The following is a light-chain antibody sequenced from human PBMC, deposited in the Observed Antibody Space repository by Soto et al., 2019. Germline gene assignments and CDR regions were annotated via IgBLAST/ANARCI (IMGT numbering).Light chain of an antibody. J-gene: IGKJ2*01. CDR2: AAS. Sequence: DIQLTQSPSSLSASVGDRVTITCRASQYISTYLNWYQHKPGKAPELLFYAASTLQSGVPSRFSGSGSGTDFTLTINSLQPEDFATYYCQQSYNTVMYTFGQGTKLEI. V-gene: IGKV1-39*01. CDR1: QYISTY. CDR3: QQSYNTVMYT.